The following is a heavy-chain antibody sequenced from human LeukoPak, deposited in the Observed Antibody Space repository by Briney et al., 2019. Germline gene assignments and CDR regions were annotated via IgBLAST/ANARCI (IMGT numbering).Heavy chain of an antibody. CDR3: AKDRESLRFLEWLSRYYFDY. J-gene: IGHJ4*02. Sequence: GASLRLSCAASGFTFSSYAMSWVRQAPGKGLEWVSAISSSGGSTYYADSVKGRFTISRDNSKNTLYLQMNSLRAEDTAVYYCAKDRESLRFLEWLSRYYFDYWGQGTLVTVSS. CDR1: GFTFSSYA. V-gene: IGHV3-23*01. D-gene: IGHD3-3*01. CDR2: ISSSGGST.